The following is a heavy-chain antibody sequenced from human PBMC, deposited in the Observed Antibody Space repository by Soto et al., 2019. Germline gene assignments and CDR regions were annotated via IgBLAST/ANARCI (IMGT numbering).Heavy chain of an antibody. J-gene: IGHJ4*02. Sequence: SETLSLTCAVYGGSFSGYYWSWIRQPPGKGLEWIGEINHSGSTNYNPSLKSRVTISVDTSKNQFSLKPSSVTAADTAVYYCERVRQQLAPVDYWGQGTLVTVSS. D-gene: IGHD6-13*01. CDR3: ERVRQQLAPVDY. CDR1: GGSFSGYY. CDR2: INHSGST. V-gene: IGHV4-34*01.